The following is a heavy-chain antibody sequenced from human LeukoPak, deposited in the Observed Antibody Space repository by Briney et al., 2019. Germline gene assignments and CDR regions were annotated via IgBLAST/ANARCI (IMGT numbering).Heavy chain of an antibody. V-gene: IGHV4-34*01. CDR3: ARGAHSWFGESPGAYYFDY. CDR2: INHSGST. Sequence: SETLSLTCAVYGGSFSGYYWSWIRQPPGKGLEWIGEINHSGSTNYNPSLRSRVTISVDTSKNQFSLKLSSVTAADTAVYYCARGAHSWFGESPGAYYFDYWGQGTLVTVSS. D-gene: IGHD3-10*01. J-gene: IGHJ4*02. CDR1: GGSFSGYY.